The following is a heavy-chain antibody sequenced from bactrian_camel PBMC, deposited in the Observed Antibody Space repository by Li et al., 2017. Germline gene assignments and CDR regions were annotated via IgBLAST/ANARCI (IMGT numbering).Heavy chain of an antibody. V-gene: IGHV3S6*01. J-gene: IGHJ4*01. CDR2: IYKDGSGI. CDR3: AAGDRSYGDSCRNKY. D-gene: IGHD6*01. CDR1: GFGFSNYY. Sequence: HVQLVESGGSFVQPGGSLELSCVTSGFGFSNYYINWVRQAPGKGMEWLSTIYKDGSGIYYADSVKGRFTISQDNAKSTLYLQMNSLKAEDTATYYCAAGDRSYGDSCRNKYWGQGTQVTVS.